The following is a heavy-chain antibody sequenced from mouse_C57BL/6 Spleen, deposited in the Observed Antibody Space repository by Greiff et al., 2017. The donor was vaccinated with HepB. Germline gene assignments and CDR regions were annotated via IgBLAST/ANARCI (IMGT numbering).Heavy chain of an antibody. D-gene: IGHD2-4*01. J-gene: IGHJ1*03. CDR2: IYPGDGDT. CDR1: GYAFSSSW. Sequence: QVQLQQSGPELVKPGASVKISCKASGYAFSSSWMNWVKQRPGKGLEWIGRIYPGDGDTNYNGKFKGKATLTADKSSSTAYMQLSSLTSEDSAVYFCAPIIYYDYDVWYFDGWGTGTTVTVSS. CDR3: APIIYYDYDVWYFDG. V-gene: IGHV1-82*01.